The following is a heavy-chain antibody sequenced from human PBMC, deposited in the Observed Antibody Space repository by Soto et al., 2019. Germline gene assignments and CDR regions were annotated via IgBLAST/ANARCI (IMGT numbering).Heavy chain of an antibody. J-gene: IGHJ5*02. CDR2: IYYSGST. D-gene: IGHD6-6*01. V-gene: IGHV4-31*03. Sequence: SETLSLTCTVSGGSISSGGYYWSWIRQHPGKGLEWIGYIYYSGSTYYNPSLKSRVTISVDTSKNQFSLKLSSVTAADTAVYYCAGGTGLYSSSPFAPWGRGILVTVSS. CDR1: GGSISSGGYY. CDR3: AGGTGLYSSSPFAP.